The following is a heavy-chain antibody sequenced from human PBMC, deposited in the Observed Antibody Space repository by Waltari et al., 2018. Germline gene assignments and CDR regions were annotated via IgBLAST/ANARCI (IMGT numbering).Heavy chain of an antibody. CDR1: GYTFTDYY. V-gene: IGHV1-69-2*01. CDR2: VDPADRET. CDR3: ATVLTTVPTYWFDP. D-gene: IGHD4-4*01. Sequence: EVQLVQSGAEVKKPGATVKIPCKASGYTFTDYYIHWVQQAPGKGLEWMGVVDPADRETIYAEKFQGRVTITADTSTDTAYMELSSLRSEDTAVYYCATVLTTVPTYWFDPWGQGTLVTVSS. J-gene: IGHJ5*02.